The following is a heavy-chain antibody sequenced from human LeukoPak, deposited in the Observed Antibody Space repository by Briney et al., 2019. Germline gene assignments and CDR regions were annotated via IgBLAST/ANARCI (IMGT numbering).Heavy chain of an antibody. D-gene: IGHD6-13*01. Sequence: ASVKVSCKASGYTFTHYGIIWVRQAPGQGLEWLGWISGHNGDTNYAQKLQGRVTMTTDTSTSTAYMDLRSLRSEDTAVYYCAAIAAAGIAYWGQGTLVTVSS. CDR3: AAIAAAGIAY. V-gene: IGHV1-18*01. J-gene: IGHJ4*02. CDR2: ISGHNGDT. CDR1: GYTFTHYG.